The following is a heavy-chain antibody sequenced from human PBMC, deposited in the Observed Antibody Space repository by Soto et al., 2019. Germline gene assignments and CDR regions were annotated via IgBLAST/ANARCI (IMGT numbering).Heavy chain of an antibody. V-gene: IGHV4-59*01. Sequence: SETLSLTCTVSGGSISSYYWSWIRQPPGKGLEWIGYIYYSGSTNYNPSLKSRVTISVDTSKNQFSLKLSSVTAADTAVYYCAREGTSRFGELHNPFDYWGQGTLVTSPQ. CDR3: AREGTSRFGELHNPFDY. J-gene: IGHJ4*02. D-gene: IGHD3-10*01. CDR1: GGSISSYY. CDR2: IYYSGST.